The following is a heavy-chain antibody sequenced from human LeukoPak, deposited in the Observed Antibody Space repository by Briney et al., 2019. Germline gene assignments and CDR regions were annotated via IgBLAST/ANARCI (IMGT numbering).Heavy chain of an antibody. J-gene: IGHJ4*02. CDR3: ARARYCSGGSCYPFDY. V-gene: IGHV3-21*01. D-gene: IGHD2-15*01. Sequence: GGSLRLSCAASGLTFSSYSMNWVRQAPGKGLEWVSSISSSSSYIYYADSVQGRFTISRDNAKNSLYLQMNSLRAEDTAVYYCARARYCSGGSCYPFDYWGQGTLVTVSS. CDR1: GLTFSSYS. CDR2: ISSSSSYI.